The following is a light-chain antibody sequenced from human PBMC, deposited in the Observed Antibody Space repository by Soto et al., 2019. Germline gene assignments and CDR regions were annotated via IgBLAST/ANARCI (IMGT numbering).Light chain of an antibody. Sequence: QSALTQPASVSGSPGQSITISCTGTSSDVGAYTFVSWYQQHPDKVPKLMIFDVSRRPSGVSHRFSGSKSGNTASLTISGLPPEDEDDYYCSSYTSSSTHVFGSGTKLTVL. CDR3: SSYTSSSTHV. CDR2: DVS. V-gene: IGLV2-14*03. J-gene: IGLJ1*01. CDR1: SSDVGAYTF.